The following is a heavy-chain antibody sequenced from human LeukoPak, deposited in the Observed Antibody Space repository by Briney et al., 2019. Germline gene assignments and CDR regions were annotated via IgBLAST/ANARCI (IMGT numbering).Heavy chain of an antibody. J-gene: IGHJ5*02. CDR2: INGRGDNT. V-gene: IGHV3-23*01. CDR3: AKDRVSPGFNWFDP. D-gene: IGHD2/OR15-2a*01. Sequence: GGSLRLSCAASGVIISSYAMSWVRQAPGKGLEWVSAINGRGDNTYYADFVKGRFTISRDNSKSTVYPQMDSLRTEDTAVYYCAKDRVSPGFNWFDPWGQGTPVTVSS. CDR1: GVIISSYA.